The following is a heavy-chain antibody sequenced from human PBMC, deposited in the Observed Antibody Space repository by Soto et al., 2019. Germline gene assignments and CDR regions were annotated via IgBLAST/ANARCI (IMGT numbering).Heavy chain of an antibody. D-gene: IGHD5-18*01. V-gene: IGHV3-7*01. CDR3: AHVDTAMARDY. CDR1: GFTFSSYW. Sequence: GGSLSLSCAASGFTFSSYWMSWVRQAPGKGLEWVANIKQDGSEKYYVDSVKGRFTISRDNAKNSLYLQMNSLRAEDTAVYYCAHVDTAMARDYWGQGTLVTVSS. J-gene: IGHJ4*02. CDR2: IKQDGSEK.